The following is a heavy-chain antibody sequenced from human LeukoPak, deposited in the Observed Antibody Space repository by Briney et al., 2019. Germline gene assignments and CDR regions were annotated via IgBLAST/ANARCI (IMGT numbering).Heavy chain of an antibody. J-gene: IGHJ4*02. CDR2: ISSSGSTI. CDR3: AREGGSAYYYVDY. CDR1: GFTFSSYE. D-gene: IGHD3-22*01. V-gene: IGHV3-48*03. Sequence: PGGSLRLSCAASGFTFSSYEMNRVRQAPGKGLEWVSYISSSGSTIYYADSVKGRFTISRDNAKNSLYLQMNSLRAEDTAVYYCAREGGSAYYYVDYWGQGTLVTVSS.